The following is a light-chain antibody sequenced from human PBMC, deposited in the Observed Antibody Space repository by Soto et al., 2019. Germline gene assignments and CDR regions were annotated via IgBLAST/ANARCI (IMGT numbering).Light chain of an antibody. CDR3: SSYTSSSTWV. CDR2: QVS. Sequence: QSVLTQPPSVSGSPGQSVTISCTGTSSDVGSYNRVSRYQQPPGTAPKLMIYQVSNRPSGVPDRFSGSKSGNTASLTISGLQAEDEADYYCSSYTSSSTWVFGGGTKLTVL. V-gene: IGLV2-18*02. J-gene: IGLJ3*02. CDR1: SSDVGSYNR.